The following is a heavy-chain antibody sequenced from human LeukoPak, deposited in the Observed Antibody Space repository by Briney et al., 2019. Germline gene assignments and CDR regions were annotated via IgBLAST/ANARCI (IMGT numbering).Heavy chain of an antibody. Sequence: SVKVSCKASGGTFSSYAISWVRQAPGQGLEWMGGIIPIFGTANYAQKFQGRVTITADKSTSTAYMELSSLRSEDTAVYYCASEGSLTYSSSSPYWGQGTLVTVSS. D-gene: IGHD6-13*01. CDR1: GGTFSSYA. CDR2: IIPIFGTA. CDR3: ASEGSLTYSSSSPY. V-gene: IGHV1-69*06. J-gene: IGHJ4*02.